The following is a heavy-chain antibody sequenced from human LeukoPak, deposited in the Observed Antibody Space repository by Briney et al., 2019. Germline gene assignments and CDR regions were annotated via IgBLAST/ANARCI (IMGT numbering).Heavy chain of an antibody. D-gene: IGHD4-17*01. J-gene: IGHJ5*02. Sequence: PSETLSLTCTVSGGSISSGGYYWSWIRQHPGKGLEWIGYIYYSGSTYYNPSLKSRVTISVDTSKNQFSLKLSSVTAADTAVYYCARDMTTVTTSWFDPWGQGTLVTVSS. CDR3: ARDMTTVTTSWFDP. CDR1: GGSISSGGYY. CDR2: IYYSGST. V-gene: IGHV4-31*03.